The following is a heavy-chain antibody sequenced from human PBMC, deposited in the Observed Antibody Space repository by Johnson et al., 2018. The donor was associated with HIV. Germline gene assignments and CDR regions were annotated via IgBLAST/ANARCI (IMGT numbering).Heavy chain of an antibody. D-gene: IGHD5-24*01. CDR3: ARDHSRDEAFDI. Sequence: VLLVESGGGLVQPGGSLRLSCAASGFTVSSNYMSWVRQAPGKGLEWVSVIYSGGSTYYADSVTGRFTISRDNSKNTLYLQMNSLGAEDTAVYYCARDHSRDEAFDIWGQGTMVTVSS. CDR1: GFTVSSNY. CDR2: IYSGGST. J-gene: IGHJ3*02. V-gene: IGHV3-66*01.